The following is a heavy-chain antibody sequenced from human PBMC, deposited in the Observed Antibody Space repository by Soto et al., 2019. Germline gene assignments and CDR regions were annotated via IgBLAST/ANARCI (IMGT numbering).Heavy chain of an antibody. Sequence: GGSLRLSCAASGFTFSSYAMSWVHQAPGKGLEWVSAISGSGGSTYYADSVKGRFTISRDNSKNTLYLQMNSLRAEDTAVYYCAKVAGIVVVPAAMDYWGQGTLVTVSS. CDR2: ISGSGGST. V-gene: IGHV3-23*01. CDR3: AKVAGIVVVPAAMDY. CDR1: GFTFSSYA. J-gene: IGHJ4*02. D-gene: IGHD2-2*01.